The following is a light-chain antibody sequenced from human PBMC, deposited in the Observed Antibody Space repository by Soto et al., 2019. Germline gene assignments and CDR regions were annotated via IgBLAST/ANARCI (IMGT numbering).Light chain of an antibody. CDR2: GIS. J-gene: IGLJ1*01. CDR3: SAYAGNNNCV. Sequence: QSVLTQPPSASGSLGKSVTISCTGTSSDVGGYDYVSWYQQHPGKAPKLILYGISERPSGVPDRFSGSRSGNTASLTVSGLQPEDEADYYCSAYAGNNNCVFGTGTKLTVL. V-gene: IGLV2-8*01. CDR1: SSDVGGYDY.